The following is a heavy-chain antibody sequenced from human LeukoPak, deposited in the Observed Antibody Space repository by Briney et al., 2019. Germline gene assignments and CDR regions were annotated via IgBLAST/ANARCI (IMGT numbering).Heavy chain of an antibody. CDR2: IIPIFGTA. D-gene: IGHD6-19*01. V-gene: IGHV1-69*13. CDR3: ARDGQQTAVAGTNWFDP. J-gene: IGHJ5*02. Sequence: SVKVSCKASVGTFSSYAISWVRQAPGQGLEWMGGIIPIFGTAQYAQKCQGRVTLTPDESTSTDSMEMSSLRSEDTAVYYCARDGQQTAVAGTNWFDPWGQGTLVTVSS. CDR1: VGTFSSYA.